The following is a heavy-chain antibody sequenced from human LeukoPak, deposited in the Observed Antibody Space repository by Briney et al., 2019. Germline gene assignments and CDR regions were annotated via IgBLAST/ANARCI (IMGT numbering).Heavy chain of an antibody. CDR1: GGSISSSNW. D-gene: IGHD3-10*01. J-gene: IGHJ5*02. CDR3: ARERLAMVRGVIPKEAWGWFDP. CDR2: IYTGGNT. Sequence: SETLSLTCAVSGGSISSSNWWSWIRQPAGKGLEWIGRIYTGGNTNYNPSLKSRATISVDTSKNQFSLELSSVTAADTAVYYCARERLAMVRGVIPKEAWGWFDPWGQGTLVTVSS. V-gene: IGHV4-61*02.